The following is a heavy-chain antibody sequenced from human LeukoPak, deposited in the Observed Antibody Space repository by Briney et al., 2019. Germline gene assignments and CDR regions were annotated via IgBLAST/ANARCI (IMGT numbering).Heavy chain of an antibody. J-gene: IGHJ4*02. CDR2: IISSVNYI. Sequence: GGSLRLSCAASGFTFSSYSMNWVRQAPGKGLEWVSSIISSVNYIYYADSVKGRFTISRGNAKNSLYLQMNSLRAEDTAVYYCARDGNTYGDYHYFDYWGQGTLVTVSS. CDR1: GFTFSSYS. CDR3: ARDGNTYGDYHYFDY. V-gene: IGHV3-21*01. D-gene: IGHD4-17*01.